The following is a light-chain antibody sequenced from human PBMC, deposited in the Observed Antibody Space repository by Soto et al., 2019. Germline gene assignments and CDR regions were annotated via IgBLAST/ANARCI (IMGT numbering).Light chain of an antibody. J-gene: IGKJ1*01. CDR3: HQRQSWPRT. CDR1: QYINTR. Sequence: EIVLTQSPATLSSFPGDRVTLSCRASQYINTRLAWYQHRPGQAPRLLSYQTSIRAAGIPARFSASGSGTDFTLTISDVQPEDFALYCCHQRQSWPRTFGQGTKVDI. CDR2: QTS. V-gene: IGKV3-11*01.